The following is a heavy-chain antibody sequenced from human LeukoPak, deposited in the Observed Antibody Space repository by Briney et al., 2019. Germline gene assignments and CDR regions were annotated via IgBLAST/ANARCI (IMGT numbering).Heavy chain of an antibody. CDR1: RYTFTSYD. V-gene: IGHV1-8*01. D-gene: IGHD6-6*01. J-gene: IGHJ6*03. CDR3: ARAEGGGYSSSSGGYYMDV. CDR2: MNPNSGNT. Sequence: ASVKVSCKASRYTFTSYDINWVRQATGQGLEWMGWMNPNSGNTGYAQKFQGRVTMTRNTSISTAYMELSSLRSEDTAVYYCARAEGGGYSSSSGGYYMDVWGKGTTVTVSS.